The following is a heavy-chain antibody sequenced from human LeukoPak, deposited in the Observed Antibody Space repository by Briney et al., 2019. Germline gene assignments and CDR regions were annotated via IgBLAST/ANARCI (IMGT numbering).Heavy chain of an antibody. CDR2: VKSKTDGGTT. D-gene: IGHD2-2*01. CDR1: GFTFSNAW. V-gene: IGHV3-15*01. CDR3: TTARYCTSTTCYYCFDY. J-gene: IGHJ4*02. Sequence: GGSLRLSCAASGFTFSNAWMSWVRRAPGKGLEWVGRVKSKTDGGTTDYAAPVKGRFTISRDDSKNTLYLQMNSLKTEDTAVYYCTTARYCTSTTCYYCFDYRGQGTLVTVSS.